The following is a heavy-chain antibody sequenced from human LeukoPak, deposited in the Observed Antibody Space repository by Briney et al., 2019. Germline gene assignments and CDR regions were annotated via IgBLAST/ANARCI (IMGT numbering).Heavy chain of an antibody. CDR2: INSDGSST. CDR3: ARGGYGSIDY. V-gene: IGHV3-74*03. D-gene: IGHD4-17*01. CDR1: GFTFSSLW. Sequence: PGGSLRLSCAASGFTFSSLWMHWVRQAPGKGLVWVSYINSDGSSTMYADSVKGRFTISRDNAKNTVYLQMNSLRAGDTAVYYCARGGYGSIDYWGQGTLVTVSS. J-gene: IGHJ4*02.